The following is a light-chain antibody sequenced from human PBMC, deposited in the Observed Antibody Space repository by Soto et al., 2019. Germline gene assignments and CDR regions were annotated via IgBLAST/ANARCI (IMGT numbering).Light chain of an antibody. J-gene: IGKJ1*01. CDR3: QQDNTYSWT. Sequence: DVPMTQSPSTLSASVGDRVTITCRASQSFSTWLAWYQQKPGKAPKLLIYKASGLESGVPSRFSGSGSGTEFTLTISSLQPDDVATYYCQQDNTYSWTFGQGTKVQIK. V-gene: IGKV1-5*03. CDR2: KAS. CDR1: QSFSTW.